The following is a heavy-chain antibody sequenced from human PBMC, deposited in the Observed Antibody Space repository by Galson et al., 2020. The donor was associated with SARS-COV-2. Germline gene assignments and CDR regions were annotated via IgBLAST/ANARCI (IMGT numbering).Heavy chain of an antibody. CDR3: AREDFTAFDI. D-gene: IGHD3-3*01. CDR1: GFTFSNYA. V-gene: IGHV3-64*02. J-gene: IGHJ3*02. CDR2: ISGNGASA. Sequence: QLGESLKISCAASGFTFSNYAMHWVRQAPGKGLEYVSVISGNGASAYYTDSVKGRFTISRDNSKNTLYLQMGSLRVDDMAVYFCAREDFTAFDIWGQGTMVTVSS.